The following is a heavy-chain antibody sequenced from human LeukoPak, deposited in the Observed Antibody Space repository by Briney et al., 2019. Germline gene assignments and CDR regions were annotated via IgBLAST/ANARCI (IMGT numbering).Heavy chain of an antibody. J-gene: IGHJ5*02. CDR3: ARDDGFSIDP. D-gene: IGHD3-3*01. CDR1: GGSISSGGYY. V-gene: IGHV4-31*03. CDR2: IYYSGST. Sequence: SETLSLTCTVSGGSISSGGYYWSWIRQHPGKGPEWIGYIYYSGSTYYNPSLKSRVTISVDTSKNQFSLKLSSVTAADTAVYYCARDDGFSIDPWGQGTLVTVSS.